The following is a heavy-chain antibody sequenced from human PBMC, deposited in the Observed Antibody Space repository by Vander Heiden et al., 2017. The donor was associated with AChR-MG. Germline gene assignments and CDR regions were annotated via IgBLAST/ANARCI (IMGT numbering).Heavy chain of an antibody. Sequence: EVQLVGSGGGLVQPGGSLRPSCAASGFTFSRYWMTVVRQAPGKGLEWVANINQDGSQKYYVDSVKGRFTISRDNANNSLYLQMNSLRAEDTVIYYCARDSASDYWGQGSLVTVSS. CDR2: INQDGSQK. CDR1: GFTFSRYW. CDR3: ARDSASDY. V-gene: IGHV3-7*01. J-gene: IGHJ4*02.